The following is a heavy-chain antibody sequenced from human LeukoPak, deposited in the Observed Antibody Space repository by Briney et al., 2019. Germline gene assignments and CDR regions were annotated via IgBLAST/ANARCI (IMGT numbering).Heavy chain of an antibody. CDR1: GDSVSIYY. CDR3: ARGLGLTAVTEYYFDY. CDR2: ISYSGST. V-gene: IGHV4-59*08. Sequence: PSETLSLTCTVSGDSVSIYYWSWIRQPPEKGLEWIGYISYSGSTDYNPSLKSRVTISVDTSKNQFSLKLSSVTAADTAVYYCARGLGLTAVTEYYFDYWGQGTLVTVSS. D-gene: IGHD4-17*01. J-gene: IGHJ4*02.